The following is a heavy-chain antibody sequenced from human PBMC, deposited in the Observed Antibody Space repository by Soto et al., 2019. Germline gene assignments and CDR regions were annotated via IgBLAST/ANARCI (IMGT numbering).Heavy chain of an antibody. V-gene: IGHV3-30*18. CDR2: ISYDGSNK. D-gene: IGHD6-13*01. CDR1: GFTFRDFA. J-gene: IGHJ6*02. CDR3: AKDRAVAAAGTTYYYGMDV. Sequence: GGSLRLSCAASGFTFRDFAMSWVRQAPGKGLEWVAVISYDGSNKYYADSVKGRFTISRDNSKNTLYLQMNSLRAEDTAVYYCAKDRAVAAAGTTYYYGMDVWGQGTTVTVSS.